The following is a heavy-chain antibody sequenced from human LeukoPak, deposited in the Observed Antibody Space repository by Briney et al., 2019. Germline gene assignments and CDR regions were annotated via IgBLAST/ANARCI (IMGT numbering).Heavy chain of an antibody. Sequence: PGGSLRLPCAASGFTFSSYSMNWVRQAPGKGLEWVSSISSSSSYIYYADSVKGRFTISRDNAKNSLYLQMNSLRAEDTAVYYCARGSMVRDPVGYWGQGTLVTVSS. CDR3: ARGSMVRDPVGY. V-gene: IGHV3-21*01. J-gene: IGHJ4*02. CDR2: ISSSSSYI. CDR1: GFTFSSYS. D-gene: IGHD3-10*01.